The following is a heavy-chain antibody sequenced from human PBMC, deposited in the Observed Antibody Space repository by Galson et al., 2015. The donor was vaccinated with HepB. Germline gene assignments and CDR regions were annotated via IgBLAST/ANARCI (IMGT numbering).Heavy chain of an antibody. Sequence: SLRLSCAASGFTFSSYAMHWVRQAPGKGLEWVGFIRSKAYGGTTEYAASVKGGSTISRDDSKSIAYLQMNSLKTEDTAVYYCTREAVVTRDAFDIWGQGTMVTVSS. CDR1: GFTFSSYA. D-gene: IGHD4-23*01. J-gene: IGHJ3*02. V-gene: IGHV3-49*04. CDR3: TREAVVTRDAFDI. CDR2: IRSKAYGGTT.